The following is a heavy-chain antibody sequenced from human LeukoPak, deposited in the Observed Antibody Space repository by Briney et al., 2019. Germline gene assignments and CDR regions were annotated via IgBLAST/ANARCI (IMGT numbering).Heavy chain of an antibody. CDR2: ISYDGSNK. V-gene: IGHV3-30*18. Sequence: PGRSLRLSCAASGFTFSSFGIHWVRQAPGKGLEWVAVISYDGSNKYYADSVKGRFTISRDNSKSTLYLQMNSLRAEDTAVYYCAKDLGSSGWDFDYWGQGTLVTVSS. J-gene: IGHJ4*02. D-gene: IGHD6-25*01. CDR1: GFTFSSFG. CDR3: AKDLGSSGWDFDY.